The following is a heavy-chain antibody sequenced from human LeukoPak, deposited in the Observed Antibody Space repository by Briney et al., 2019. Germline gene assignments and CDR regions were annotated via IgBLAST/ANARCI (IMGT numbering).Heavy chain of an antibody. CDR1: GFTVSSNY. CDR2: ISGSGGST. Sequence: PGGSLRLSCAASGFTVSSNYMSWVRQAPGKGLEWVSAISGSGGSTYYADSVKGRFTISRDNSKNTLYLQMNSLRAEDTAVYYCANKEGSSGPLDYWGQGTLVTVSS. V-gene: IGHV3-23*01. J-gene: IGHJ4*02. D-gene: IGHD3-22*01. CDR3: ANKEGSSGPLDY.